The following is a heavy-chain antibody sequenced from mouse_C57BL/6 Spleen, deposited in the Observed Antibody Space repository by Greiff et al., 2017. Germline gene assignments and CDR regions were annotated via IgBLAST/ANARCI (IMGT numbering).Heavy chain of an antibody. V-gene: IGHV1-82*01. Sequence: VQLQESGPELVKPGASVKISCKASGYAFSSSWMNWVKQRPGKGLEWIGRIYPGDGDTNYNGKFKGKATLTADKTSSTAYMQLSSLTSEDSAVYFCATGGYYGSPWFAYWGQGTLVTVSA. J-gene: IGHJ3*01. CDR2: IYPGDGDT. CDR3: ATGGYYGSPWFAY. D-gene: IGHD1-1*01. CDR1: GYAFSSSW.